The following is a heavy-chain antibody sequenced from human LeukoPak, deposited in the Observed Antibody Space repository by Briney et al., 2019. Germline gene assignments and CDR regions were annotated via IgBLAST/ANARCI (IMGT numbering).Heavy chain of an antibody. CDR2: ISYDGSNK. CDR1: GFTFSSYA. V-gene: IGHV3-30-3*01. Sequence: PGGSLRLSCAASGFTFSSYAMHWVRQAPGKGLEWVAVISYDGSNKYYADSVKGRFTISRGNSKNTLYLQINSLRAEDTAVYYCAREVRVRRGLGVYYYYGMDVWGQGTTVTVSS. CDR3: AREVRVRRGLGVYYYYGMDV. D-gene: IGHD3-16*01. J-gene: IGHJ6*02.